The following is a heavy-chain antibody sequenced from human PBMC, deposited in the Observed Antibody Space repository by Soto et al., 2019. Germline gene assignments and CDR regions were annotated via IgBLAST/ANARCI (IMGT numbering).Heavy chain of an antibody. CDR1: GYTFTSYG. D-gene: IGHD3-3*01. J-gene: IGHJ6*02. CDR3: ARESGLDDVWSGYYSWGYYYYGMDV. CDR2: ISAYNGNT. V-gene: IGHV1-18*04. Sequence: ASVKVSCKASGYTFTSYGISWVRQPPGQGLGWMGWISAYNGNTNYAQKLQGRVTMTTDTSTSTAYMELRSLRSDDTAVYYCARESGLDDVWSGYYSWGYYYYGMDVWGQGTTVTVSS.